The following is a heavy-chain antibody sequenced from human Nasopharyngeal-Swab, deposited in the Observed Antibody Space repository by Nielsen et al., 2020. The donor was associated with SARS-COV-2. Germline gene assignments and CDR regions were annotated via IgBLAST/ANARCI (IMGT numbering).Heavy chain of an antibody. CDR3: ARAGTVLVPTSVSSWYFDF. CDR1: GYIFRTFA. J-gene: IGHJ2*01. D-gene: IGHD2-8*02. Sequence: ASVKVSCKTSGYIFRTFAISWVRQAPGQGLEWVAWINPDRGYTNSPRKFHGRVTLTTDTSTSTAYLELRNLRSDDTAVYFCARAGTVLVPTSVSSWYFDFWGRGTLVTVSS. CDR2: INPDRGYT. V-gene: IGHV1-18*01.